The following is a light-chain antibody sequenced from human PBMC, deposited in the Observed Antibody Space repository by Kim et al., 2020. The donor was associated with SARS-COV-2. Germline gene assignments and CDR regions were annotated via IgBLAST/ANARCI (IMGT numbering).Light chain of an antibody. CDR3: QAWNSSTVV. CDR2: QDR. V-gene: IGLV3-1*01. Sequence: VSPGHTARFTGSGVKFGDNYSSWYQQNPGQSPVLVFHQDRKRPSGIPVRLAGSNSGNTATLTFGGTQAMDEADYSCQAWNSSTVVFGGGTQLTVL. CDR1: KFGDNY. J-gene: IGLJ2*01.